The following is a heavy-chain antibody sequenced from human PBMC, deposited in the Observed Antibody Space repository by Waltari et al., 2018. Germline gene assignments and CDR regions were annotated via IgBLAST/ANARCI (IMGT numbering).Heavy chain of an antibody. V-gene: IGHV3-15*01. CDR1: GFTFSKAW. Sequence: EVQLVESGGDLGKPGGSLRVSCAASGFTFSKAWMSWVRQAPGKGLEWVGRIKNKADDGTTEYAAPVKGRFAISRDDSENTVYLQMNSLKTEDTAVYYCTTLGGTVSGDYYYAMDVWGQGTTVTVSS. J-gene: IGHJ6*02. CDR3: TTLGGTVSGDYYYAMDV. D-gene: IGHD3-10*01. CDR2: IKNKADDGTT.